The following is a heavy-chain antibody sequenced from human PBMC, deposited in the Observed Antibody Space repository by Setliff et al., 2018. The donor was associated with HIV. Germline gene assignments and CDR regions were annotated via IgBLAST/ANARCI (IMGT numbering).Heavy chain of an antibody. Sequence: GGSLRLSCAASGFTFNNYAMNWVRQPPGKGLEWVSVISDSGGGTNYANSVKGRFTISRDNSKNTLYLQMNSLRAEDTAVYYCARVPAAIDYWGQGTLVTVSS. V-gene: IGHV3-23*01. CDR1: GFTFNNYA. CDR2: ISDSGGGT. D-gene: IGHD2-15*01. J-gene: IGHJ4*02. CDR3: ARVPAAIDY.